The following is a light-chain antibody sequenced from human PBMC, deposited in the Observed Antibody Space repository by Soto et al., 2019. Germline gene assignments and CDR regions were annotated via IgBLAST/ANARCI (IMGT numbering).Light chain of an antibody. CDR1: QTVNSNY. CDR3: WQYYSWSPN. V-gene: IGKV3-20*01. CDR2: GAS. Sequence: EIVLSQSPGTLSLSPGERATLSCRASQTVNSNYVAWYQQNPDRAPSLLIYGASSCATGIPDRFSGSGSAAVFTLTSSTQSPDDAVYYCWQYYSWSPNFGQGTKVDI. J-gene: IGKJ1*01.